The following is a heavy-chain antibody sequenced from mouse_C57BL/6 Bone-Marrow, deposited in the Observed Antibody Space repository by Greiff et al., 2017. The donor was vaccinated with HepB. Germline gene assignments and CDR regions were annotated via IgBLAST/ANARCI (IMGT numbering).Heavy chain of an antibody. CDR2: IWSGGST. CDR3: ASLTAAWFAY. V-gene: IGHV2-4*01. CDR1: GFSLTSYG. Sequence: VKLMESGPGLVQPSQSLSITCTVSGFSLTSYGVHWVRQPPGKGLEWLGVIWSGGSTDYNAAFISRLSISKDNSKSQVFFKMNSLQADDTAIYYCASLTAAWFAYWGQGTLVTVSA. D-gene: IGHD4-1*01. J-gene: IGHJ3*01.